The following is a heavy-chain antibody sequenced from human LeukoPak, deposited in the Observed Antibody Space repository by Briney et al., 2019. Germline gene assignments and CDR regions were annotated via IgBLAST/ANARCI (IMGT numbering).Heavy chain of an antibody. CDR1: GGSFSGYY. Sequence: SKTLSLTCAVYGGSFSGYYWSWIRQPPGKGLEWIGEINHSGSTNYNPSLKSRVTISVDTSKNQFSLKLSSVTAADTAVYYCARGYDYVWGSYRSPYYFDYWGQGTLVTVSS. CDR2: INHSGST. J-gene: IGHJ4*02. CDR3: ARGYDYVWGSYRSPYYFDY. V-gene: IGHV4-34*01. D-gene: IGHD3-16*02.